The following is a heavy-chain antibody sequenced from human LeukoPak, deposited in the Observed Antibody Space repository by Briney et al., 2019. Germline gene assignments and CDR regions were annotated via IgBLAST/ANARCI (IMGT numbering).Heavy chain of an antibody. J-gene: IGHJ4*02. CDR1: SGSISSYY. V-gene: IGHV4-59*01. CDR3: ARHRDYYFDY. Sequence: SETLSLTCTVSSGSISSYYWSWLRQTPGKGMEWIGYIYYSGSTNYNPSLKSRVTISVDTSKNQFSLKLSSVTAADTAVYYCARHRDYYFDYWRQGTLVTVCS. CDR2: IYYSGST.